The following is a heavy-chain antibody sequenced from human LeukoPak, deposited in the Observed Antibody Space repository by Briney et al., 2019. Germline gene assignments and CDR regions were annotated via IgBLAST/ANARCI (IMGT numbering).Heavy chain of an antibody. D-gene: IGHD4-17*01. CDR1: GFTFSSYE. Sequence: GGSLRLSCAASGFTFSSYEMNWVRQAPGKGLEWVSYISSSGSTIYYADSVKGRFTISRDNAKNSLYLQMNSLRAEDTAVYYCASHSTTVTTFFWFAPWGQGTLVTVSS. V-gene: IGHV3-48*03. CDR2: ISSSGSTI. J-gene: IGHJ5*02. CDR3: ASHSTTVTTFFWFAP.